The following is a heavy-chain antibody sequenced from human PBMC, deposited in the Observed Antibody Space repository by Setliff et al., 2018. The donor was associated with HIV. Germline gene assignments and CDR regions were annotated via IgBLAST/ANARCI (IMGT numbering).Heavy chain of an antibody. J-gene: IGHJ4*02. D-gene: IGHD4-17*01. CDR2: IYHNGIT. Sequence: SETLSLTCGVSGYSISSGYYWGWIRQPPGKGLEWIGSIYHNGITYYNPSLKSRVTISVDTSQNQFSLKLRSVTAADPAIYYCARRIYGNNPYFDYWSQGTLVTVSS. V-gene: IGHV4-38-2*01. CDR1: GYSISSGYY. CDR3: ARRIYGNNPYFDY.